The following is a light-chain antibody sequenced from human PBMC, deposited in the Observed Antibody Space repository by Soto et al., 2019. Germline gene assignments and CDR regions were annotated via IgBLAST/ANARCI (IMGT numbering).Light chain of an antibody. V-gene: IGLV2-14*01. Sequence: QSALTQPASVSGSPGQSITISCTGTSSDGGGYNYVSWYQQHPGKGPKLMIYDVSNRHSGVSNRFSGSKSGNTASLTISGLQAEDEADYYCSSYTSSSNPYVVFGGGTKVTVL. CDR2: DVS. CDR3: SSYTSSSNPYVV. CDR1: SSDGGGYNY. J-gene: IGLJ2*01.